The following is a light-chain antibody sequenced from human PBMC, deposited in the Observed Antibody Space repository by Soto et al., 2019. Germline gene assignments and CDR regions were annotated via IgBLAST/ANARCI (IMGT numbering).Light chain of an antibody. J-gene: IGKJ2*01. CDR2: DAS. Sequence: DIQMTQSPSTLSASVGDRVTITCRGSQSISSWLAWYQQKPGKAPKLLIYDASSLESGVLSRFSGSGSGTESTLTISSLQPDDFATYYCQQYNSYSGYTFGQGTKLEIK. CDR3: QQYNSYSGYT. V-gene: IGKV1-5*01. CDR1: QSISSW.